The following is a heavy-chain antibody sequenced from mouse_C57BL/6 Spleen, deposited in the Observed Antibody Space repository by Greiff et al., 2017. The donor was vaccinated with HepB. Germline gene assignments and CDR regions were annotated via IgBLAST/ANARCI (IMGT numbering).Heavy chain of an antibody. CDR3: TREGGNYGYAMDY. D-gene: IGHD2-1*01. CDR2: IDPETGGT. V-gene: IGHV1-15*01. Sequence: QVQLQQSGAELVRPGASVTLSCKASGYTFTDYEMHWVKQTPVHGLEWIGAIDPETGGTAYNQKFKGKAILTADKSSSTAYMELRSLTSEDSAVYYCTREGGNYGYAMDYWGQGTSVTVSS. CDR1: GYTFTDYE. J-gene: IGHJ4*01.